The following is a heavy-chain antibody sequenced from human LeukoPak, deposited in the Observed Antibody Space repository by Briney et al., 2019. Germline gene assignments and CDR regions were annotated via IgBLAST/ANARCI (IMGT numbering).Heavy chain of an antibody. CDR2: ISGSGGST. D-gene: IGHD6-19*01. Sequence: GGSLRLSCAASGFTFSSYAMSWVREAPGKGLEWVSAISGSGGSTYYADSVKGRFTISRDNSKNTLYLQMNSLRAEDTAVYYCAKGVSVAGIFGYWGQGTLVTVSS. V-gene: IGHV3-23*01. CDR3: AKGVSVAGIFGY. CDR1: GFTFSSYA. J-gene: IGHJ4*02.